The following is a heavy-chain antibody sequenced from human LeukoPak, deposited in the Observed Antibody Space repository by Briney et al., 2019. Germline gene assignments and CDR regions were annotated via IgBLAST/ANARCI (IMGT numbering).Heavy chain of an antibody. J-gene: IGHJ4*02. CDR3: ARGDRRDGYNGKIDY. Sequence: PGRSLRLSCAASGFTFSSYAMHWVRQAPGKGLEWVAVISYDGSNKYYADSVKGRFTISRDNSKNTLYLQMNSLRAEDTAVYYCARGDRRDGYNGKIDYWGQGTLVTVSS. D-gene: IGHD5-24*01. CDR1: GFTFSSYA. V-gene: IGHV3-30-3*01. CDR2: ISYDGSNK.